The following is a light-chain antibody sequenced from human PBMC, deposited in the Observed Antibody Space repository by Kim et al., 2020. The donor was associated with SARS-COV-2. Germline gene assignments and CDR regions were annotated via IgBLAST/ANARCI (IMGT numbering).Light chain of an antibody. CDR2: SNN. Sequence: GLSVTISGSGSRPNIGGNTVNRCQQLPGTAPKLLISSNNRRPSGVPDRFSGSEAGASASLAISGLQSEDEADYYCAAWDDSLNSPVLGGGTQLTVL. J-gene: IGLJ3*02. CDR1: RPNIGGNT. V-gene: IGLV1-44*01. CDR3: AAWDDSLNSPV.